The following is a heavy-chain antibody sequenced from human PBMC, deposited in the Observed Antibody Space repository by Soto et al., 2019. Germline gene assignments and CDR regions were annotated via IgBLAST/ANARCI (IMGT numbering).Heavy chain of an antibody. J-gene: IGHJ6*02. V-gene: IGHV4-34*01. Sequence: SETLSLTCAVYGGSFSGYYWSWIRQPPGKGLEWIGEINHSGSTNYNPSLKSRVTISVDTSKNQFSLKLSSVTAADTAVYYCAGLVVVAATTNYYYYYGMDVWGQGTTVTVSS. CDR3: AGLVVVAATTNYYYYYGMDV. CDR2: INHSGST. CDR1: GGSFSGYY. D-gene: IGHD2-15*01.